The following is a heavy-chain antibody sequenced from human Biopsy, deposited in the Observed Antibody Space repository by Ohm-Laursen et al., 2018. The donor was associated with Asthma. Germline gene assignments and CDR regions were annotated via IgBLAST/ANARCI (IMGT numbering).Heavy chain of an antibody. D-gene: IGHD6-19*01. CDR2: IYSGGTS. CDR1: GFTVSRDY. CDR3: ARGDSSGWSHYYFDY. V-gene: IGHV3-53*01. Sequence: SLRLSCAASGFTVSRDYVFWVRQAPGKGLEWVSVIYSGGTSDTADSVRGRFTISRDFYKNTLYLQMDSLRAEDTAVYYCARGDSSGWSHYYFDYWGQGTLVTVSS. J-gene: IGHJ4*02.